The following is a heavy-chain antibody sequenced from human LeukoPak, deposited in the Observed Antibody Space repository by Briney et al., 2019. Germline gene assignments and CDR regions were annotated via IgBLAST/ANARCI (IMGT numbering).Heavy chain of an antibody. Sequence: GGSLRLSCAASGFTFNSYGMHWVRQAPGKGLEWVAVISYDGSNKHYADPVKGRFTISRDNSKNTLYLQMNSLRGEDTAVYYCAKDYLGASHTFDIWGQGTMVTVSS. V-gene: IGHV3-30*18. D-gene: IGHD1-26*01. CDR1: GFTFNSYG. J-gene: IGHJ3*02. CDR2: ISYDGSNK. CDR3: AKDYLGASHTFDI.